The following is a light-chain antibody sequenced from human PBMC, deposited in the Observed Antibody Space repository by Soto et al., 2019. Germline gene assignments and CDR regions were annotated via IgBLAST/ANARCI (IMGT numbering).Light chain of an antibody. J-gene: IGKJ3*01. CDR1: QSVSSN. CDR2: GAS. Sequence: EIVMTQSPATLSVSPGERATLSCRASQSVSSNLAWYQQKPGQAPRLLIYGASTRATGIPARFSGSGSGTEFTLTISSLQSEDFAAYYCQQYNNWPPGTFGPGTKVDIK. CDR3: QQYNNWPPGT. V-gene: IGKV3-15*01.